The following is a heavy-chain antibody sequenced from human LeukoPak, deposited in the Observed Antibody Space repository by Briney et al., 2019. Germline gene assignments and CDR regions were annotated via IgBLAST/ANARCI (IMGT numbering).Heavy chain of an antibody. CDR1: GGSISSSSYY. J-gene: IGHJ3*02. V-gene: IGHV4-39*01. CDR2: IYYSGST. CDR3: ARPRHCSSTSCYIGTNAFDI. Sequence: SETLSLACTVSGGSISSSSYYWGWIRQPPGKGVEWIGSIYYSGSTYYNPSLKSRVTISVVTSKNQFSLKLSSVTAADTAVYYCARPRHCSSTSCYIGTNAFDIWGQGTMVTVSS. D-gene: IGHD2-2*02.